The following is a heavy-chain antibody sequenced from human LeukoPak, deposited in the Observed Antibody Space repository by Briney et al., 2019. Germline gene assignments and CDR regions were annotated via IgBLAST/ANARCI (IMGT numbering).Heavy chain of an antibody. CDR1: TDSTSNNHW. Sequence: PSETLSLTCTMSTDSTSNNHWWSWVRQTPAKGLEWIGEIYHTGKTNYNPSLKSRLTLSLDESKGQFSLTLTSVSAADTAVYYCARDSPQGLGSSSWYKIDAFDIWGQGTMVTVSS. CDR3: ARDSPQGLGSSSWYKIDAFDI. D-gene: IGHD6-13*01. CDR2: IYHTGKT. J-gene: IGHJ3*02. V-gene: IGHV4-4*02.